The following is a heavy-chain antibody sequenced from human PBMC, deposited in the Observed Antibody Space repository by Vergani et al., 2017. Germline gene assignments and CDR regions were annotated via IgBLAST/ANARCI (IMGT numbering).Heavy chain of an antibody. D-gene: IGHD3-9*01. Sequence: QVQLQESGPGLVKPSETLSLTCTVSGGSISSYYWSWIRQPPGKGLEWIGYIYYSGSTNYNPSLKSRVTISVDTSKNQFSLKQSSVTAADTAVYYCARTAYFGWSDAFDIWGQGTMVTVSS. CDR3: ARTAYFGWSDAFDI. CDR1: GGSISSYY. J-gene: IGHJ3*02. V-gene: IGHV4-59*01. CDR2: IYYSGST.